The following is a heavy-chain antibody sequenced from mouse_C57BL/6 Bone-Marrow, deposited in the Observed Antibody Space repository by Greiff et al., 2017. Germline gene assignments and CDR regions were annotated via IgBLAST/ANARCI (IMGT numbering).Heavy chain of an antibody. V-gene: IGHV1-55*01. CDR3: ASGVLYINYFYYAMDY. CDR1: GYTFTSYW. Sequence: QVQLQQSGAELVKPGASVKMSCKASGYTFTSYWITWVKQRPGQGLEWIGDIYPGSGSTNYNEKFKSKATLTVDTSSSTAYMQLSSLTSEDSAVYYCASGVLYINYFYYAMDYWGQGTSVTVSS. D-gene: IGHD2-5*01. J-gene: IGHJ4*01. CDR2: IYPGSGST.